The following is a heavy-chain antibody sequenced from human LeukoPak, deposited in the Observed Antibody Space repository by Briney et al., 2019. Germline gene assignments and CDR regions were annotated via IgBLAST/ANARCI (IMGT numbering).Heavy chain of an antibody. D-gene: IGHD1-20*01. V-gene: IGHV3-21*01. CDR1: GFTFSRYS. CDR2: ISSSSSYI. CDR3: ARAPTGITRTFDY. Sequence: GSLRLSFAASGFTFSRYSMNWVRQAPGKGLEWVSSISSSSSYIYYADSVKGRFTISRDNAKNSLYLQMSSLRAEDTAVYYCARAPTGITRTFDYWGQGTLVTVSS. J-gene: IGHJ4*02.